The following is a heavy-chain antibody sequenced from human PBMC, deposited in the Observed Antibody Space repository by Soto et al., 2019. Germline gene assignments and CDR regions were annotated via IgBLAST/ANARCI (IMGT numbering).Heavy chain of an antibody. CDR2: INHSGST. V-gene: IGHV4-34*01. D-gene: IGHD3-9*01. CDR3: ARTGLRYFDWLLYNNWFDP. CDR1: GGSFSCYY. J-gene: IGHJ5*02. Sequence: PSETLSLTCAVYGGSFSCYYWSWIRQPPGKGLEWIGEINHSGSTNYNPSLKSRVTISVDTSKNQFSLKLSSVTAADTAVYYCARTGLRYFDWLLYNNWFDPWGQGTLVTVSS.